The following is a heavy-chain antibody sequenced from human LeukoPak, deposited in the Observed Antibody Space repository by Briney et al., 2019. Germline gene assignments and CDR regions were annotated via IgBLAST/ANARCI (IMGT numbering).Heavy chain of an antibody. CDR3: ARQGVTPFYYYYGMDV. V-gene: IGHV4-59*01. CDR2: IYYTGGT. Sequence: SETLSLTCTVSGGSISSYYWSWIRQPPGKGLEWIGYIYYTGGTNYNPSLKSRVTISADTSKNQFFLRLNSVTSADTAVYYCARQGVTPFYYYYGMDVWGQGTTVTVSS. J-gene: IGHJ6*02. CDR1: GGSISSYY. D-gene: IGHD3-10*01.